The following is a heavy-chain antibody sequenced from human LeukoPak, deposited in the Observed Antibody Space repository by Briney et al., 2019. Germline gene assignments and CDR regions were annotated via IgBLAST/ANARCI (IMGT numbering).Heavy chain of an antibody. J-gene: IGHJ4*02. D-gene: IGHD5-18*01. CDR3: ARPGGYSYGKDY. CDR2: IYYSGST. CDR1: GGSISSSSYY. V-gene: IGHV4-39*01. Sequence: KASETLSLTCTVSGGSISSSSYYWGWIRQPPGKGLEWIGSIYYSGSTYYNPSLKSRVTISVDTSKNQFSPKLSSVTAADTAVYYCARPGGYSYGKDYWGQGTLVTVSS.